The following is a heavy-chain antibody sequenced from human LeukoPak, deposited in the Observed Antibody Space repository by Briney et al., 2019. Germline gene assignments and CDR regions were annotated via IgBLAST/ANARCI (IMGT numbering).Heavy chain of an antibody. CDR2: IYYSGST. CDR3: ARVVQSTDSSGFYLPEYFQH. CDR1: GGSISNKY. J-gene: IGHJ1*01. D-gene: IGHD3-22*01. V-gene: IGHV4-59*08. Sequence: SETLSLTCTVSGGSISNKYWSWIRQPPGKGLEWIGYIYYSGSTNYNPSLKSRVTILVDTSKNQFSLKLRSVTAADTAVYYCARVVQSTDSSGFYLPEYFQHWGQGTLVTVSS.